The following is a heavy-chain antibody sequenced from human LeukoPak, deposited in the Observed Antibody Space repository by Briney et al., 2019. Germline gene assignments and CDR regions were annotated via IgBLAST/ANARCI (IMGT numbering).Heavy chain of an antibody. Sequence: GGSLRLSCAASGFTLSSFEMNWVRQAPGRGLECILHIDSSGSTIYYADSVKGRFTISRDNSKNTLYLQMNSLKAEDTAAYYCAKRPYYDFWGGYDRLYFDYWGQGTLVTVSS. CDR3: AKRPYYDFWGGYDRLYFDY. D-gene: IGHD3-3*01. CDR1: GFTLSSFE. CDR2: IDSSGSTI. V-gene: IGHV3-48*03. J-gene: IGHJ4*02.